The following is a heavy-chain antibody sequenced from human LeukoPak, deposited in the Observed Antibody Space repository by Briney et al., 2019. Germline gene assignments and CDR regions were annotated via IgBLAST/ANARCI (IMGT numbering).Heavy chain of an antibody. CDR1: GYSISSGYY. D-gene: IGHD2-2*01. J-gene: IGHJ4*02. CDR2: IYHSGST. Sequence: SETLSLTCTVSGYSISSGYYWGWIRQPPGKGLEWIGSIYHSGSTNYNPSLKSRVTISVDKSKNQFSLKLSSVTAADTAVYYCARNMRVPAANKGYYFDYWGQGTLVTVSS. CDR3: ARNMRVPAANKGYYFDY. V-gene: IGHV4-38-2*02.